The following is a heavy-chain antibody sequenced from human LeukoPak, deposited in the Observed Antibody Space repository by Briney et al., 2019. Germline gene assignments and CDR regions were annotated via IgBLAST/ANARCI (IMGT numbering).Heavy chain of an antibody. CDR1: GFTSSDYY. J-gene: IGHJ4*02. CDR3: AKDSEYYYDSSGYWDY. Sequence: SGGSLRLSRAASGFTSSDYYMSWIRQAPGKGLEWVSYISSSGSTIYYADSVKGRFTISRDNAKNSLYLQMNSLRAEDTAVYYCAKDSEYYYDSSGYWDYWGQGTLVTVSS. CDR2: ISSSGSTI. V-gene: IGHV3-11*01. D-gene: IGHD3-22*01.